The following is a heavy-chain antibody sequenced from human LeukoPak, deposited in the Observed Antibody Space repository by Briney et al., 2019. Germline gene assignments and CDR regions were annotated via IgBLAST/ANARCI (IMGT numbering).Heavy chain of an antibody. CDR3: ARDTGTVGPASGIN. Sequence: GASVKVSCKASGYTFTSYGISWVRQAPGQGLEWMGWISAYNGNTNYAQKLQGRVTMTTDTSTSTAYMELRSLGSDDTAVYYCARDTGTVGPASGINWGQGTLVTVSS. CDR1: GYTFTSYG. J-gene: IGHJ4*02. V-gene: IGHV1-18*01. CDR2: ISAYNGNT. D-gene: IGHD3-10*01.